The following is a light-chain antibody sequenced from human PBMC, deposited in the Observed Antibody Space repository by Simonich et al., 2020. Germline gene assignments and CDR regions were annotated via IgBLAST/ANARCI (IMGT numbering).Light chain of an antibody. CDR1: SSDVGSYNL. J-gene: IGLJ3*02. CDR2: EGS. V-gene: IGLV2-23*01. CDR3: CSYAGSSTWV. Sequence: QSALTQPASVSGSPGPSIPISCTGTSSDVGSYNLVSWYQQHPGKAPKLMIYEGSNRPAGVSNRCSGPKSGNTASLTISGLQAEDEADYYCCSYAGSSTWVFGGGTKLTVL.